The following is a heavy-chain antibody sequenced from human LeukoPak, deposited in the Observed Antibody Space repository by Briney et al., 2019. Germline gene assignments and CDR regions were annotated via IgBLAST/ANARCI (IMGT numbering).Heavy chain of an antibody. D-gene: IGHD3-16*02. CDR1: GFTFSSYA. J-gene: IGHJ4*02. V-gene: IGHV3-23*01. CDR3: AKDIMITFGGVIGKAY. Sequence: PGGSLRLSCAASGFTFSSYAMSWVRQAPGKGLEWVSAISGSGGSTYYADSVKGRFTISRDNSKNTLYLQMNSLRAEDTAVYYCAKDIMITFGGVIGKAYWGQGTLVTVSS. CDR2: ISGSGGST.